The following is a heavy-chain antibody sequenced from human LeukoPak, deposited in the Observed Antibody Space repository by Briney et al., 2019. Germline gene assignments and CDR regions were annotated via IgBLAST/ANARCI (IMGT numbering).Heavy chain of an antibody. CDR3: ARGVRYCGGDCYPDAFDI. V-gene: IGHV4-39*07. J-gene: IGHJ3*02. CDR1: GGSISSSSYY. Sequence: SETLSLTCTVSGGSISSSSYYWGWIRQPPGKGLEWIGSIYYSGSTNYNPSLKSRVTISVDTSKNQFSLKLSSVTAADTAVYYCARGVRYCGGDCYPDAFDIWGQGTMVTVSS. CDR2: IYYSGST. D-gene: IGHD2-21*02.